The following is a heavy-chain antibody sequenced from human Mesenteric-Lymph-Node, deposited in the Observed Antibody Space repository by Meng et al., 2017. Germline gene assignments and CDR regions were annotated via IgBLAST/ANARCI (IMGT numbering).Heavy chain of an antibody. D-gene: IGHD2-21*02. J-gene: IGHJ4*02. V-gene: IGHV1-3*01. CDR2: VKAASGNT. Sequence: QVQLVQSGAEVKNPGASVQVSFKTSGYSFTTYGIHWVRQAPGQSLEWMGWVKAASGNTRYSQKFQDRVTINRDTSASSAYMEVSSLRSEDTAVYYCAKSSLHAGTLYFDSWGQGTLVTVSS. CDR3: AKSSLHAGTLYFDS. CDR1: GYSFTTYG.